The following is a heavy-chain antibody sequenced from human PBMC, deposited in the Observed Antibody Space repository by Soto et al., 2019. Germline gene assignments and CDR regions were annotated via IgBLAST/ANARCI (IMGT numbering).Heavy chain of an antibody. CDR3: ARGTTIFGVVRRSYFVH. CDR2: IYYSGST. Sequence: PSETLSLTCTVSGGSVSSGSYYWSWIRQPPGKGLEWIGYIYYSGSTNYNPSLKSRVTISVDTSKNQFSLKLSSVTAADTAVYYCARGTTIFGVVRRSYFVHWVQAPLLTVPS. J-gene: IGHJ4*02. CDR1: GGSVSSGSYY. V-gene: IGHV4-61*01. D-gene: IGHD3-3*01.